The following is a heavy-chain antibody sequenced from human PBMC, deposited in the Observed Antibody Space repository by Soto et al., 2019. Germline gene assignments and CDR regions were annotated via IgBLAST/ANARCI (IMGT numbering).Heavy chain of an antibody. V-gene: IGHV4-31*03. J-gene: IGHJ4*02. Sequence: SETLSLTCTVSGGSISSGGYCWSWIRQHPGKGLEWIGYIYYSGSTYYNPSLKSRVTISVDTSKNQFSLELSSVTAADTAVYYCARVSTGGYFDYWGQGTLVTVSS. D-gene: IGHD3-10*01. CDR3: ARVSTGGYFDY. CDR1: GGSISSGGYC. CDR2: IYYSGST.